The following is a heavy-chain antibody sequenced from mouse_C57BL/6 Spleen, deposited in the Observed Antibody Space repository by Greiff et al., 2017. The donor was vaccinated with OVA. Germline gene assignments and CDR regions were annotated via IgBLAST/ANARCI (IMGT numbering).Heavy chain of an antibody. CDR2: INPSNGGT. Sequence: VQLQQSGTELVKPGASVKLSCKASGYTFTSYWMHWVKQRPGQGLEWIGNINPSNGGTNYNEKFKSKATLTVDKSSSTAYMQLSSLTSEDSAVYYCARITTVRDYAMDYWGQGTSVTVSS. J-gene: IGHJ4*01. CDR3: ARITTVRDYAMDY. V-gene: IGHV1-53*01. D-gene: IGHD1-1*01. CDR1: GYTFTSYW.